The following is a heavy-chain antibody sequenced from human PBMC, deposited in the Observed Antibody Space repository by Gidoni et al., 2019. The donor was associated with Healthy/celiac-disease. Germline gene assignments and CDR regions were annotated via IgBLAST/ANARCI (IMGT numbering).Heavy chain of an antibody. CDR1: GFTFSRYA. V-gene: IGHV3-30*01. CDR3: ARDPRGRGVFDYGMDV. Sequence: QVQLVESGGGVVQPGRSLRLSCAASGFTFSRYAMHWVRQAPGKGLEWVAVISYDGSNKYYADSVKGRFTISRDNSKNTLYLQMNSLRAEDTAVYYCARDPRGRGVFDYGMDVWGQGTTVTVSS. J-gene: IGHJ6*02. D-gene: IGHD3-3*01. CDR2: ISYDGSNK.